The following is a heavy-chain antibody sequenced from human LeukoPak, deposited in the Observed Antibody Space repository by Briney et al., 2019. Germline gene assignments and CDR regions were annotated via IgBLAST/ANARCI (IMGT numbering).Heavy chain of an antibody. J-gene: IGHJ4*02. D-gene: IGHD5-18*01. CDR2: INWNSGSI. V-gene: IGHV3-9*01. CDR3: ARDAGYGYDRFDY. Sequence: PGRSLRLSCAASGFTFDDYAMHWVRQAPGKGLEWVSGINWNSGSIGYADSVKGRFTISRDNAKNSLYLQMNSLRAEDTAVYYCARDAGYGYDRFDYWGQGTQVTVSS. CDR1: GFTFDDYA.